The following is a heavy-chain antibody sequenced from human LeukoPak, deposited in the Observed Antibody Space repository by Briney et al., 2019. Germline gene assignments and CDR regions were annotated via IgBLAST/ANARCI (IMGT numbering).Heavy chain of an antibody. V-gene: IGHV4-39*07. D-gene: IGHD2-15*01. Sequence: SETLSLTCTVSGASISSSDFYWGWIRQPPGKGLEWIGTLYYGGSPLYNASLTSRVSTSVETSKNQFSLRLSSVTAADTAVYYCARVNDCSGSSCFSRWFDPWGQGTLITVSS. CDR3: ARVNDCSGSSCFSRWFDP. CDR1: GASISSSDFY. CDR2: LYYGGSP. J-gene: IGHJ5*02.